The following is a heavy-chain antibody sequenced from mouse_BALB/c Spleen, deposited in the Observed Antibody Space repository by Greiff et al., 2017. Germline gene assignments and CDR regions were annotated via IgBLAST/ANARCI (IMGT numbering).Heavy chain of an antibody. Sequence: VQLKQSGAELVKPGASVKLSCTASGFNIKDTYMHWVKQRPEQGLEWIGRIDPSNGNTKYDPKFQGKATITADTSSNTAYLQLSSLTSEDTAVYYCAKAITTDYYAMDYWGQGTSVTVSS. CDR2: IDPSNGNT. CDR3: AKAITTDYYAMDY. V-gene: IGHV14-3*02. J-gene: IGHJ4*01. D-gene: IGHD1-1*01. CDR1: GFNIKDTY.